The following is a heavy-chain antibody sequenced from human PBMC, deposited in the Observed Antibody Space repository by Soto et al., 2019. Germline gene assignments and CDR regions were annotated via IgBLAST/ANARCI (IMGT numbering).Heavy chain of an antibody. V-gene: IGHV3-33*01. CDR2: IWYDGSNK. D-gene: IGHD2-2*01. CDR1: GFTFSSYG. CDR3: ARERNIVVVPAAMPPGGVDV. J-gene: IGHJ6*02. Sequence: QVQLVESGGGVVQPGRSLRLSCAASGFTFSSYGMHWVRQAPGKGLEWVAVIWYDGSNKYYADSVKGRFTISRDNSKNTRYLQMNSLRAEDTAVYYCARERNIVVVPAAMPPGGVDVWGQGTTVTVSS.